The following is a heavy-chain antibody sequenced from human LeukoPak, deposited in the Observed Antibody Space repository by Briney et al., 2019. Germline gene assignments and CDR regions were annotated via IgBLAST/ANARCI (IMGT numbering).Heavy chain of an antibody. Sequence: ASVKVSCKGSGYTFSGYYMHWVRQAPGQGLEWMGGINPNSGGTNYAQKFQGRVTVTRDSSISTAYMELSRLESDDTAVYYCARDLMTTPTWDFDYWGQGTLVTVSS. CDR3: ARDLMTTPTWDFDY. CDR2: INPNSGGT. V-gene: IGHV1-2*02. D-gene: IGHD3-16*01. CDR1: GYTFSGYY. J-gene: IGHJ4*02.